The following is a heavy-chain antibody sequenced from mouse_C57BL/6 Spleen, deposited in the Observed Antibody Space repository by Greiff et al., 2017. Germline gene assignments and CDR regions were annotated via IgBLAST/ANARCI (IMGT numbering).Heavy chain of an antibody. Sequence: EVKLVESGPGLVKPSQSLSLTCSVTGYSITSGYYWNWIRQFPGNKLEWMGYISYDGSNNYNPSLKNRISITRDTSKNQFFLKLNSVTTEDTATYYCARRGGYYFDYWGQGTTLTVSS. V-gene: IGHV3-6*01. J-gene: IGHJ2*01. CDR3: ARRGGYYFDY. D-gene: IGHD1-1*02. CDR1: GYSITSGYY. CDR2: ISYDGSN.